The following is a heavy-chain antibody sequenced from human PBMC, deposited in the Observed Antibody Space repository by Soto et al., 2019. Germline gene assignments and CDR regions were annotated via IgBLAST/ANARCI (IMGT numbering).Heavy chain of an antibody. CDR3: ARSCSGGSCYGWFDP. D-gene: IGHD2-15*01. CDR1: GGSISNYY. V-gene: IGHV4-59*01. Sequence: SETLSLTCTVSGGSISNYYCSWIRQPPEKGLGWSGYIYYSGSDNYNPSLKSRVTMSVDTSKNQFSLQLSTVTAADTAMYYCARSCSGGSCYGWFDPWGQGTLVTVSS. CDR2: IYYSGSD. J-gene: IGHJ5*02.